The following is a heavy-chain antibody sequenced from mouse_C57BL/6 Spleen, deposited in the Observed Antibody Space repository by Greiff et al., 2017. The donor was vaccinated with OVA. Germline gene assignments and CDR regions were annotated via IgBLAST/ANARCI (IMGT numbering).Heavy chain of an antibody. CDR1: GYTFTSYW. CDR2: IDPSDSYT. Sequence: QVQLQQPGAELVKPGASVKLSCKASGYTFTSYWMQWVKQRPGQGLEWIGEIDPSDSYTNYNQKFKGKATLNVDTSSSTAYMQLSSLTSEDSAVYYCARDQGLRRGFAYGGQGTLGTVSA. CDR3: ARDQGLRRGFAY. V-gene: IGHV1-50*01. D-gene: IGHD2-4*01. J-gene: IGHJ3*01.